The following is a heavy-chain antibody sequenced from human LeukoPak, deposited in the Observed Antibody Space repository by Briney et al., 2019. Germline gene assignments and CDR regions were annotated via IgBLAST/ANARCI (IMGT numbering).Heavy chain of an antibody. D-gene: IGHD2-21*01. J-gene: IGHJ4*02. CDR2: ARDRANRYTT. CDR1: GFSFSDHY. V-gene: IGHV3-72*01. CDR3: VRRAYCGGNCYRPYDY. Sequence: PGGSLRLSCAASGFSFSDHYMDWVRQAPGKGLEWVARARDRANRYTTEYAASARGRFTISRGESKNSVYLQMSNLETEDTAVYYCVRRAYCGGNCYRPYDYWGQGTVVTVSS.